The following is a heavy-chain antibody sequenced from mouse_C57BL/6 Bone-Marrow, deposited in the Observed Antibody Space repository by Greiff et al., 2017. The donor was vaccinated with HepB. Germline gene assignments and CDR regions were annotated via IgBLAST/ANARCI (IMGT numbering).Heavy chain of an antibody. CDR3: ARSPHYYGSSYGYFDV. Sequence: QVQLQQPGAELVRPGTSVKLSCKASGYTFTSYWMHWVKQRPGQGLEWIGVIDPSDSYTNYNQKFKGKATLTVDTSSSTAYMQLSSLTSEDSAVYYCARSPHYYGSSYGYFDVWGTGTTVTVSS. V-gene: IGHV1-59*01. J-gene: IGHJ1*03. CDR2: IDPSDSYT. D-gene: IGHD1-1*01. CDR1: GYTFTSYW.